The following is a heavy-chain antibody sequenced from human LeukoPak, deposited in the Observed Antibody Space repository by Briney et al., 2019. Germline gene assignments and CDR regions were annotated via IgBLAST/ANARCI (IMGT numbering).Heavy chain of an antibody. Sequence: GGSLRLSCAASGFTFSTYRMNWVRQAPGKGLEWVSYISSSGSTIYYADSVKGRFTISRDTAKNSLYLQLNTLRAEDTAVYYCARGGTYFDYWGQGTLVTVSS. CDR3: ARGGTYFDY. D-gene: IGHD3-16*01. CDR1: GFTFSTYR. CDR2: ISSSGSTI. V-gene: IGHV3-48*04. J-gene: IGHJ4*02.